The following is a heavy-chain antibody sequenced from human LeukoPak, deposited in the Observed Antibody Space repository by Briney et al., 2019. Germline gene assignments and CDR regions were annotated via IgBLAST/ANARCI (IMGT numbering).Heavy chain of an antibody. V-gene: IGHV3-21*06. CDR3: ARVKHFDWLSQV. CDR2: ISSGSSYI. D-gene: IGHD3-9*01. CDR1: GFTFKNYG. Sequence: GGSLRLSCAASGFTFKNYGMNWVRQAPGKGLGWVSSISSGSSYIDYADSLQGRFTISRDNAKSSLYLQMNSLRAEDTAVYYCARVKHFDWLSQVWGQGTLVTVSS. J-gene: IGHJ4*02.